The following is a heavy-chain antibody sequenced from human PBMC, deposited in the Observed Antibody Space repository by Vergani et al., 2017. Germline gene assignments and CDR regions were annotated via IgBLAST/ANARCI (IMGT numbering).Heavy chain of an antibody. CDR3: ARARKFRFGVVWENWFDP. Sequence: EVELVESGGGLVQPGGSLRLSCAASGFTFNDYWMHWARQVPGKGLVWVSGMNGDGDTISYADSVKGRFTISRDNAKNTLFLQMNSLRAEYTAVYYCARARKFRFGVVWENWFDPWGQGTLVTVSS. D-gene: IGHD3-3*01. CDR2: MNGDGDTI. CDR1: GFTFNDYW. V-gene: IGHV3-74*01. J-gene: IGHJ5*02.